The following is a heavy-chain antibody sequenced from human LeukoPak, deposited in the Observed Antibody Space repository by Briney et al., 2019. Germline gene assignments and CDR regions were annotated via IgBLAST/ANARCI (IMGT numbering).Heavy chain of an antibody. CDR3: ARDYRSYDILTGYYPSGMDV. CDR2: IIPIFGTA. CDR1: GGTFSSYA. Sequence: SVKVSCKASGGTFSSYAISWERQAPGQGLEWMGGIIPIFGTANYAQKFQGRVTITADKSTSTAYMELSSLRSEDTAVYYCARDYRSYDILTGYYPSGMDVWGKGTTVTVSS. J-gene: IGHJ6*04. D-gene: IGHD3-9*01. V-gene: IGHV1-69*06.